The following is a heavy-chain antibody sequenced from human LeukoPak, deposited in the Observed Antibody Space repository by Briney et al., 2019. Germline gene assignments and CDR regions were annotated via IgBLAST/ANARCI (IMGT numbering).Heavy chain of an antibody. D-gene: IGHD6-6*01. Sequence: GASVKVSCKASRYTFTGYYIHWVRQAPGQGFEWMGWINPNSGGTNYAQKFQGRVTMTRDTSISTAYMELSRLRSDDTAVYYCARGYSRSYISYFDYWGQGTLVTVSS. CDR1: RYTFTGYY. J-gene: IGHJ4*02. CDR2: INPNSGGT. CDR3: ARGYSRSYISYFDY. V-gene: IGHV1-2*02.